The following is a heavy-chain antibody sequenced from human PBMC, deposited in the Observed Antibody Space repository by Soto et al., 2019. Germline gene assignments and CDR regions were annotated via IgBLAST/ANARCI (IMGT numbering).Heavy chain of an antibody. CDR1: GGTFSSYA. J-gene: IGHJ4*02. CDR3: ASDTLAAAGKGTRVWNY. V-gene: IGHV1-69*01. Sequence: QVQLVQSGAEVKKPGSSVKVSCKASGGTFSSYAISWVRQAPGQGLEWMGGIIPIFGTANYAQKFQGRVKITADESTSTAYMELSSLRSEDTAVYYCASDTLAAAGKGTRVWNYWGQGTLVTDSS. CDR2: IIPIFGTA. D-gene: IGHD6-13*01.